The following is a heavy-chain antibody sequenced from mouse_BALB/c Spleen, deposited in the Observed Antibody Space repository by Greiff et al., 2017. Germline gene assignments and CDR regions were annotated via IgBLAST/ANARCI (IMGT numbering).Heavy chain of an antibody. CDR3: ARSIYYGNYGYAMDY. D-gene: IGHD2-1*01. J-gene: IGHJ4*01. Sequence: VQLQQTGPELVKPGASVKISCKASGYSFTDYIMLWVKQSHGKSLEWIGNINPYYGSTSYNLKFKGKATLTVDKSSSTAYMQLNSLTSEDSAVYYCARSIYYGNYGYAMDYWGQGTSVTVSS. V-gene: IGHV1-39*01. CDR1: GYSFTDYI. CDR2: INPYYGST.